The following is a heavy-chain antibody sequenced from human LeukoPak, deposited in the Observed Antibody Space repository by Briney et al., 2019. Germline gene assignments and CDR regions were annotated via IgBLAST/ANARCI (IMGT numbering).Heavy chain of an antibody. J-gene: IGHJ5*02. CDR3: ARVLGKITIFGVASVNWFDP. CDR2: ISSSSSTI. CDR1: GFTFTNYW. D-gene: IGHD3-3*01. Sequence: GGSLRLSCAASGFTFTNYWMNWVRQAPGKGLEWVSYISSSSSTIYYADSVKGRFTISRDNAKNSLYLQMNSLRAEDTAVYYCARVLGKITIFGVASVNWFDPWGQGTLVTVSS. V-gene: IGHV3-48*01.